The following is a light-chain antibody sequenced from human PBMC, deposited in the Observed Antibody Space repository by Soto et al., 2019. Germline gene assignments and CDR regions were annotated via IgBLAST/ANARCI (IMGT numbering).Light chain of an antibody. Sequence: EIVLTQSPGTLSLSPGERATLSCRASQTISNNYLAWYQQKPGQPPRLLIYGAYTRATGIPDRFSGSGSGTDFTLSNSGLEPEDFAVFYCQHYGSAPPLSFGPGTKVDI. CDR2: GAY. CDR1: QTISNNY. V-gene: IGKV3-20*01. J-gene: IGKJ3*01. CDR3: QHYGSAPPLS.